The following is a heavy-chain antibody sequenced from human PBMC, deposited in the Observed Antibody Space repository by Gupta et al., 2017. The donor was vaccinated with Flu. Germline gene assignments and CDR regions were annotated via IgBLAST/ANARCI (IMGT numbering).Heavy chain of an antibody. Sequence: EVQLVESGGGLVKPGGSLRLSCAASGFTFSSYSMNWVRQAPGKGLEWVSSISSSSSYIYYADSVKGRFTISRDNAKNSLYLQMNSLRAEDTAVYYCASQYSSSWILREHWGQGTLVTVSS. V-gene: IGHV3-21*01. CDR3: ASQYSSSWILREH. J-gene: IGHJ1*01. D-gene: IGHD6-13*01. CDR2: ISSSSSYI. CDR1: GFTFSSYS.